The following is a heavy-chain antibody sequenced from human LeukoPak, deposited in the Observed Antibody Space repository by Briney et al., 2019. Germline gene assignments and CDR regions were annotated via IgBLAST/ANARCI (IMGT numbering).Heavy chain of an antibody. V-gene: IGHV1-69*01. D-gene: IGHD2-15*01. CDR3: ARVMVVAGNGGYFLY. Sequence: SVKVSCKASGGSLSSFALNWVRQTPGQGLEWMGGIIPIFGSTNYAQKFQVRVTITADESTNTAYMELNSLRSEGTGVYYCARVMVVAGNGGYFLYWGQGTLVTVSS. CDR1: GGSLSSFA. CDR2: IIPIFGST. J-gene: IGHJ1*01.